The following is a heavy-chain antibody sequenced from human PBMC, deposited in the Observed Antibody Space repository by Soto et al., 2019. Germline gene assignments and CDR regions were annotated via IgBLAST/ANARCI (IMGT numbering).Heavy chain of an antibody. V-gene: IGHV3-48*02. CDR1: GFTFSSYS. Sequence: EVQLVESGGGLVQPGGSLRLSCAASGFTFSSYSMNWVRQAPGKGLEWVSYISSSSSTIYYADSVKGRFTNSRDNAKNSLYLQMNSLRDEDTAVYYCAREAGTIYYYYGMDVWGQGTTVTVSS. CDR2: ISSSSSTI. J-gene: IGHJ6*02. D-gene: IGHD6-19*01. CDR3: AREAGTIYYYYGMDV.